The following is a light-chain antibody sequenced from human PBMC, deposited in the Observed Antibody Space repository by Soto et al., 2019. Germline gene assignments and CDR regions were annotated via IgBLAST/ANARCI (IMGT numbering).Light chain of an antibody. Sequence: DFQMPNVTSTLPALVPHSLTIYYRASQSVSSWLEWYQQKPGTAPKLLILDASSLESGVPSRFSGSASGTEFTLTISRLQPDDFATYYCQQYDNSPLTFGGGTTVDIK. J-gene: IGKJ4*01. V-gene: IGKV1-5*01. CDR2: DAS. CDR1: QSVSSW. CDR3: QQYDNSPLT.